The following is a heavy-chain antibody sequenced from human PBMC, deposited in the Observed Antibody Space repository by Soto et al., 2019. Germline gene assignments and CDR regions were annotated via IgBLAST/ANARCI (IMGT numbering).Heavy chain of an antibody. CDR2: MNPNSGNT. Sequence: GASVKVSCKASGYTFTSYDINWVRQATGQGLEWMGWMNPNSGNTGYAQKFQGRVTMTRNTSISTAYMELSSLRSEDTAVYYCARYYYGSGSYYNAYDMDVWGKGTTVTVSS. CDR1: GYTFTSYD. D-gene: IGHD3-10*01. V-gene: IGHV1-8*01. J-gene: IGHJ6*03. CDR3: ARYYYGSGSYYNAYDMDV.